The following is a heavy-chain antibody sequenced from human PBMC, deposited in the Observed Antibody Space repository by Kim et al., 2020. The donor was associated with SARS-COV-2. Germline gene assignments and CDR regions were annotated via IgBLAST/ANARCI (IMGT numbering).Heavy chain of an antibody. D-gene: IGHD3-22*01. Sequence: GGSLRLSCAASGFTFSSYGMHWVRQAPGKGLEWVAVISYDGSNKYYADSVKGRFTISRDNSKNTLYLQMNSLRAEDTAVYYCAKDLPTDFPPKYYYDSSAEAGFDYWGQGTLVTVSS. CDR3: AKDLPTDFPPKYYYDSSAEAGFDY. CDR1: GFTFSSYG. V-gene: IGHV3-30*18. CDR2: ISYDGSNK. J-gene: IGHJ4*02.